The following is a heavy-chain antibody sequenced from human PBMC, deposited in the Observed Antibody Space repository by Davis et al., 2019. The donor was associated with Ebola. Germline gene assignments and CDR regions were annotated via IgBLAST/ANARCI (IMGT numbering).Heavy chain of an antibody. V-gene: IGHV3-53*01. D-gene: IGHD4-17*01. CDR3: AKGSLYGSRSITAGMDV. Sequence: GESLKISCAASGFTVSSNYMNWVRQAPGKGLEWVSGIYSGGSTYCADSVKGRFTISRDNSKNTLYLQMNSLRAEDTAVYYCAKGSLYGSRSITAGMDVWGQGTTVTVSS. J-gene: IGHJ6*02. CDR1: GFTVSSNY. CDR2: IYSGGST.